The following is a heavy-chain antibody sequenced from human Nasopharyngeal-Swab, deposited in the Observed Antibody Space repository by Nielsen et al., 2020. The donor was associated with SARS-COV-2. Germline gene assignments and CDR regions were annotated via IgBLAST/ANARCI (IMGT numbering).Heavy chain of an antibody. V-gene: IGHV3-33*01. Sequence: GESQKISCAASGFSFSTYGMHWVRQSPDKGLEWLTNIWYDGSNNYYADSVKGRFTVSRDNSKNTLFLEMDSLRAEDTAVYYCARGSSVHAFDVWGQGTEVTVSS. CDR3: ARGSSVHAFDV. CDR2: IWYDGSNN. J-gene: IGHJ3*01. D-gene: IGHD3-10*01. CDR1: GFSFSTYG.